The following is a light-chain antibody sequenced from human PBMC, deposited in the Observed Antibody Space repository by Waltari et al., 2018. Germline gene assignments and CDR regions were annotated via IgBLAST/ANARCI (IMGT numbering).Light chain of an antibody. CDR1: HDISNS. Sequence: DIQMTQSPSSLSASVGDRVTITCQASHDISNSLNWYQQKSGKAPNLLIYDESNLETGVPSRFSGSGAGKHFTLTISSLQPEDIATYFCQHYDNLPAITFGQGTRLESK. CDR2: DES. CDR3: QHYDNLPAIT. J-gene: IGKJ5*01. V-gene: IGKV1-33*01.